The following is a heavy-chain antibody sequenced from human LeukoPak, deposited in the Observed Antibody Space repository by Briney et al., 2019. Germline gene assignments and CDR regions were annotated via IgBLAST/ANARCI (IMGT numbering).Heavy chain of an antibody. CDR3: ARGSWDDVGYYYYCYMDV. Sequence: SVKVSCKAPGGSFSSHAVGWVRQAPGPGLEWLGGIIPLFGKTRYAQKFQGRFTITKDESTRTAYMDRSSLTSEDTAVYYCARGSWDDVGYYYYCYMDVWGKGSTVTVSS. D-gene: IGHD1-1*01. J-gene: IGHJ6*03. CDR2: IIPLFGKT. V-gene: IGHV1-69*05. CDR1: GGSFSSHA.